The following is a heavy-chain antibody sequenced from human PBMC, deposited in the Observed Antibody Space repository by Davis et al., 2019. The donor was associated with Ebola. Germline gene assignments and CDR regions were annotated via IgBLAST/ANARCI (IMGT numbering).Heavy chain of an antibody. D-gene: IGHD6-25*01. V-gene: IGHV3-30-3*01. CDR3: ARESLAADAFDI. CDR1: GFTFDDYA. CDR2: ISYDGSNK. Sequence: GESLKISCAASGFTFDDYAMHWVRQAPGKGLEWVAVISYDGSNKYYADSVKGRFTISRDNSKNTLYLQMNSLRAEDTAVYYCARESLAADAFDIWGQGTMVTVSS. J-gene: IGHJ3*02.